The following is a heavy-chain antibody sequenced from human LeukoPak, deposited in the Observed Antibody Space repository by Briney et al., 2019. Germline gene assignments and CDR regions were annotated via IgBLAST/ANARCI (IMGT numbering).Heavy chain of an antibody. CDR1: GFTFSNAW. J-gene: IGHJ4*02. CDR3: TTDQVVVWFGELSYIGY. CDR2: IKSKTDGGTT. Sequence: PGGSLRLSCAASGFTFSNAWMSWVRQTSGKGLEWVGRIKSKTDGGTTDYAAPVKGRFTISRDDSKNTLYLQMNSLKTEDTAVYYCTTDQVVVWFGELSYIGYWGQGTLVTVSS. V-gene: IGHV3-15*01. D-gene: IGHD3-10*01.